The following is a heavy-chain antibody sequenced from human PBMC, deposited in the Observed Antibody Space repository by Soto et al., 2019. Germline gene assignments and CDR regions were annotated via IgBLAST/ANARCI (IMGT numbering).Heavy chain of an antibody. D-gene: IGHD6-13*01. J-gene: IGHJ6*02. CDR2: IKSKTDGGTT. V-gene: IGHV3-15*01. CDR3: TTGSDGSSWYYYYYGMDV. Sequence: PVGSLRLSCAASGFTFSNAWMSWVRQAPGKGLEWVGRIKSKTDGGTTDYAAPVKGRFTISRDDSKNTLYLQMNSLKTEDTAVYYCTTGSDGSSWYYYYYGMDVWGQGTTVTVSS. CDR1: GFTFSNAW.